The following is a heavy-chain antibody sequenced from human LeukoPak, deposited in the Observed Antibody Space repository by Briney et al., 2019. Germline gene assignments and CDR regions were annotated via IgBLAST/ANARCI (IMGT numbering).Heavy chain of an antibody. CDR3: ARPILPNVVGWFDP. Sequence: SETLSLTCAVYGGSFSGYYWSWIRQPPGKGLEWIGEINHSGSTNYNPSLKSRVTISVDTSKNQFSLKPSSVTSADTAVYYCARPILPNVVGWFDPWGQGTLVTVSS. D-gene: IGHD3-9*01. V-gene: IGHV4-34*01. CDR1: GGSFSGYY. CDR2: INHSGST. J-gene: IGHJ5*02.